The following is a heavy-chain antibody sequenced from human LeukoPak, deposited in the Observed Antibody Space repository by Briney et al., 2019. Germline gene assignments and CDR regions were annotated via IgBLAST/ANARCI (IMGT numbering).Heavy chain of an antibody. CDR1: GFTFSSYA. V-gene: IGHV3-23*01. J-gene: IGHJ4*02. CDR2: ISGSGGNT. CDR3: AKDLDTSSSNSFDY. Sequence: GGSLRLSCAASGFTFSSYAMTWVRQAPGKGLEWVSTISGSGGNTYYADSVKGRFTISRDNSKNTLYLQWNNLKAEDTAVYYCAKDLDTSSSNSFDYWGQGTLVTVSS. D-gene: IGHD6-6*01.